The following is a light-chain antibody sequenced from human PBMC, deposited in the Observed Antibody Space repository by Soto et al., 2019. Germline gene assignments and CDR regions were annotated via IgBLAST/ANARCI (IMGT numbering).Light chain of an antibody. CDR1: QSITTY. Sequence: DIQMTQSPSSLSASVGDRVTITCRASQSITTYLNWYQQKPGKAPRLLIYAASSLQSGVPSRFSGSGSGTDFTLTISSLKPEDFATYYCQQSYNTPYPFGQGTKLEIK. CDR2: AAS. J-gene: IGKJ2*01. CDR3: QQSYNTPYP. V-gene: IGKV1-39*01.